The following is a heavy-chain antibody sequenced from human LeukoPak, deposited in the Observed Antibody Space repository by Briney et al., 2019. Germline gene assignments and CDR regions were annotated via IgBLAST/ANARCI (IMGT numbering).Heavy chain of an antibody. D-gene: IGHD1-26*01. Sequence: PGGSLRLSCAASGFTLDDYGMSWVRQAPGKGLEWVSGINWNGGSTVYADSVKGRFTISRDNAKNSLYLQMNSLRAEDTALYYCARAPPQWELRAGYLGAFDIWGQGTMVTVSS. V-gene: IGHV3-20*04. J-gene: IGHJ3*02. CDR3: ARAPPQWELRAGYLGAFDI. CDR1: GFTLDDYG. CDR2: INWNGGST.